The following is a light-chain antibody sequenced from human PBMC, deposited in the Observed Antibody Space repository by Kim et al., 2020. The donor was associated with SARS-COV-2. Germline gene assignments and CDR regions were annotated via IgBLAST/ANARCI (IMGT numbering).Light chain of an antibody. CDR2: SNN. Sequence: VALGQTARITCGGNNIGSNTVHWYQQKPGQATLLVIYSNNNRPSGIPERFSGSNSGNTATLTISSAQAGDEADYYCQVWDSSTYVVFGGGTQLTVL. CDR3: QVWDSSTYVV. CDR1: NIGSNT. V-gene: IGLV3-9*01. J-gene: IGLJ2*01.